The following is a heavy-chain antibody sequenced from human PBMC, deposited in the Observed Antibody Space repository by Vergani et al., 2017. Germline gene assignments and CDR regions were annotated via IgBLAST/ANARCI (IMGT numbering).Heavy chain of an antibody. CDR3: ARSRRGHIVATMDFDY. CDR2: IYYSGST. CDR1: GGSISSYY. D-gene: IGHD5-12*01. J-gene: IGHJ4*02. Sequence: QVQLQESGPGLVKPSETLSLTCTVSGGSISSYYWSWIRQPPGKGLEWIGYIYYSGSTNDNPSLKSRVTISVDTSKNQFSLKLSSVTAADTAVYYCARSRRGHIVATMDFDYWGQGTLVTVSS. V-gene: IGHV4-59*01.